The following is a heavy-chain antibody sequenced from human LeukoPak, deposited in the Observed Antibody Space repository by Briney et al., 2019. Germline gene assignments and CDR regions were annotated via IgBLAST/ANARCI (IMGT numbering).Heavy chain of an antibody. CDR2: IYPGDSDT. D-gene: IGHD3-10*01. Sequence: GESLKISCKVSGYSFTSYWIGWVRQMPGKGLEWMGIIYPGDSDTRYSPSFQGQVTISADKSISTAYLQWSSLKASDTAMYYCARQPTYGSGSPYFDYWGQGTLVTVSS. CDR3: ARQPTYGSGSPYFDY. J-gene: IGHJ4*02. CDR1: GYSFTSYW. V-gene: IGHV5-51*01.